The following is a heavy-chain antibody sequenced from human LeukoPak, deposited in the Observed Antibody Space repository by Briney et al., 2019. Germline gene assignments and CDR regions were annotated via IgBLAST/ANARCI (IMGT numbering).Heavy chain of an antibody. CDR2: ISSSSSTI. Sequence: GGSLRLSCAASGFTFSSYSMNWVRQAPGKGLEWVSYISSSSSTIYYADSVKGRFTISRDNAKNSLYLQMNSLRAEDTAVYYCASRYCSSTSCRDRPFDYWGQGTLVTVSS. CDR1: GFTFSSYS. J-gene: IGHJ4*02. D-gene: IGHD2-2*01. CDR3: ASRYCSSTSCRDRPFDY. V-gene: IGHV3-48*04.